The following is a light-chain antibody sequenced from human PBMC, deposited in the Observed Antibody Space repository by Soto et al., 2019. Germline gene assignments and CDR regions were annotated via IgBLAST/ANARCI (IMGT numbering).Light chain of an antibody. J-gene: IGKJ5*01. CDR3: QQLNSYTIP. CDR1: QSISSW. V-gene: IGKV1-5*01. CDR2: DAS. Sequence: DIQMTQSPSTLSSSVGDIVTITCLASQSISSWLAWYQQKPGKAPKLLIYDASSLESGVPQRFSGSGSGTEFTLTISSLQTDDFSTYYCQQLNSYTIPFGQGGRLAI.